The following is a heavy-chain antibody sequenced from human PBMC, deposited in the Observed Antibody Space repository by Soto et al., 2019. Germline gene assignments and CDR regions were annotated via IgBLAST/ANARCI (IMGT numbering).Heavy chain of an antibody. Sequence: QVQLVESGGGVVQPGRSLRLSCAASGFTFSSYAMHWVRQAPGKGLEWVAVISYDGSNKYYADSVKGRFTISRDNSKNTPYLQMNRLRAEDTAVYYCARIRGEPPLGYCQHWGQGTLVTVSS. CDR1: GFTFSSYA. D-gene: IGHD3-16*01. CDR2: ISYDGSNK. CDR3: ARIRGEPPLGYCQH. J-gene: IGHJ1*01. V-gene: IGHV3-30-3*01.